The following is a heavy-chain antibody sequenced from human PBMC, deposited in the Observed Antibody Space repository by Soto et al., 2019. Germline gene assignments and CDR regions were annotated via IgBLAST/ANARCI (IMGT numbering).Heavy chain of an antibody. D-gene: IGHD2-8*01. CDR1: GVSISSGNW. Sequence: KTSETLSLTCAVSGVSISSGNWWTWFLQTPQRGLEYIGEIFHDGTANYYPSFERRVAISVDTSKNQFSLKLTSVTAADTAIYFCARLVYDTRLNYMYFDFWGQGALVTVSS. V-gene: IGHV4-4*02. CDR3: ARLVYDTRLNYMYFDF. J-gene: IGHJ4*02. CDR2: IFHDGTA.